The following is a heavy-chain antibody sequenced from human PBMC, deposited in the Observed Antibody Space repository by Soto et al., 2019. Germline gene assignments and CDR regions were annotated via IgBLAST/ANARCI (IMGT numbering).Heavy chain of an antibody. CDR1: GGSMRNYF. Sequence: SETLSLTCTVSGGSMRNYFWTWIRQPPGKGLEWIGYIHYSGTTSFFPSYNPSLRSRVTISEDTSKNQFSLKLLSVTTADTAVYFRGAGEARSRKLPPYYLDFWGQGTLVTVSS. CDR2: IHYSGTT. J-gene: IGHJ4*02. V-gene: IGHV4-59*01. CDR3: GAGEARSRKLPPYYLDF. D-gene: IGHD6-19*01.